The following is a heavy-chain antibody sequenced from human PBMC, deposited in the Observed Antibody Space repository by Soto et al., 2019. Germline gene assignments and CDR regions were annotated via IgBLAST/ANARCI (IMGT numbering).Heavy chain of an antibody. CDR2: VHYSGTS. D-gene: IGHD1-20*01. J-gene: IGHJ5*02. Sequence: SETLSLTCTVSGDSIRSDTHYWGWIRQPPGKGLQWIGSVHYSGTSYYNPSLKSRVTMSVDTSKNQFSLKLTSVTAADTAVYYCARVIISGIGRGWFDPWGQGTLVTVSS. V-gene: IGHV4-39*01. CDR3: ARVIISGIGRGWFDP. CDR1: GDSIRSDTHY.